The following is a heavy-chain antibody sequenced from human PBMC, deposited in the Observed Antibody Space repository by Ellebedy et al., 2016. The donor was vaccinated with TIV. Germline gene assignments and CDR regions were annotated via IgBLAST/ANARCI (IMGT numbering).Heavy chain of an antibody. V-gene: IGHV4-59*12. CDR3: ARRDQPYYYFDY. CDR1: GGSISSYY. D-gene: IGHD1-14*01. J-gene: IGHJ4*02. CDR2: IYYSGST. Sequence: MPSETLSLTCTVSGGSISSYYWSRIRQPPGKGLEWIGYIYYSGSTNYNPSLKSRVTISVDTSKNQFSLKLSSVTAADTAVYYCARRDQPYYYFDYWGQGTLVTASS.